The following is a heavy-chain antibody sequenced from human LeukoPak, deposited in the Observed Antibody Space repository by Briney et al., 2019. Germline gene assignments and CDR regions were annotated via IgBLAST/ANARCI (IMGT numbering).Heavy chain of an antibody. J-gene: IGHJ5*02. V-gene: IGHV4-39*07. CDR3: ARKAVWPREGKVRGGRPRTVSQFDP. CDR2: IYYSGST. D-gene: IGHD3-16*01. CDR1: GGSISSSSYY. Sequence: PSETLSLTCTVSGGSISSSSYYWGWIRQPPGKGLEWIGYIYYSGSTYYNPSLKSRVTISVDTSKNQFSLKLSSVTAADTAVYYCARKAVWPREGKVRGGRPRTVSQFDPWGQGTLVTVSS.